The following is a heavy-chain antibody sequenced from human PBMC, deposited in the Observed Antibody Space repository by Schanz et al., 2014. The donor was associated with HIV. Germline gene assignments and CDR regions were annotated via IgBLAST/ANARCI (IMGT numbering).Heavy chain of an antibody. J-gene: IGHJ6*02. V-gene: IGHV1-18*01. CDR2: ISAYNGKT. CDR3: ARGARYGMDV. CDR1: GYTFSSYD. Sequence: QVQLVQSGAEVREPGASVKVSCKASGYTFSSYDINWVRQATGQGLEWMGWISAYNGKTNYARKVQGRVTMTTDTSTTTAYMELRSLRSDDTAVYYCARGARYGMDVWGQGTTVTVSS.